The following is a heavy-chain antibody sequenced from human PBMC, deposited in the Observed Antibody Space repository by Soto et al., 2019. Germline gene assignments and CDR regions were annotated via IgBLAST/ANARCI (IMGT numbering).Heavy chain of an antibody. CDR3: AKDPPHSGPGQWATIRVGGMDV. V-gene: IGHV1-46*01. CDR2: INPSGGST. J-gene: IGHJ6*02. Sequence: ASVKVSCRASGYTFTSYYMHWVRQAPGQGLEWMGGINPSGGSTSYAQKFQGRVTMTRDTSTITAYMELSSLRSEDTAVYYCAKDPPHSGPGQWATIRVGGMDVWGQGTTVTVSS. D-gene: IGHD5-12*01. CDR1: GYTFTSYY.